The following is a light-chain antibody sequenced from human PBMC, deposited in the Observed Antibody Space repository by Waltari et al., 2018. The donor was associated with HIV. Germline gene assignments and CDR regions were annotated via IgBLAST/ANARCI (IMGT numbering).Light chain of an antibody. Sequence: DIVMTQSPDSLAVSLGERATINCKSSQSVLYSSNNKNYLAWYQQKPGQPPKLLIYWASTRESGVPDRFSGSGSGTDFTLTISSLQAEDVAVYHCQQYLRSPPTFGGGTKVEIK. CDR3: QQYLRSPPT. CDR1: QSVLYSSNNKNY. J-gene: IGKJ4*01. V-gene: IGKV4-1*01. CDR2: WAS.